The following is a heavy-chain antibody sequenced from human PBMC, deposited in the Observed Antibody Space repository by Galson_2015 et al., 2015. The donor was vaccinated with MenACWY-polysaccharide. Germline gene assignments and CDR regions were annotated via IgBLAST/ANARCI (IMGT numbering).Heavy chain of an antibody. J-gene: IGHJ4*02. V-gene: IGHV3-23*01. CDR3: AKASQWGAAAVGSFDH. CDR2: ISGSGTDI. CDR1: GFRITSYA. Sequence: SLRLSCAASGFRITSYAVNWVRQAPGKGLEWVAVISGSGTDIRYADSVKGRFTLSRDTSKSALYLQMNSLRAEDTAKYYCAKASQWGAAAVGSFDHWGQGTLVTVSS. D-gene: IGHD6-13*01.